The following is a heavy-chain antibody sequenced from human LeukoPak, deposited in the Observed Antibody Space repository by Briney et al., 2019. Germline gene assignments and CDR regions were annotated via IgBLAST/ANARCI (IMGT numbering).Heavy chain of an antibody. CDR2: IYPDDSRT. J-gene: IGHJ4*02. Sequence: GESLKISCKGSGYRFTKSWIGWVRQMPGEGLEWLGIIYPDDSRTRYSPSFQGQVTISADKSISTAYLQWSSLKASDTAMYYCARQTSGGNSECDYWGQGTLVTVSS. CDR1: GYRFTKSW. V-gene: IGHV5-51*01. CDR3: ARQTSGGNSECDY. D-gene: IGHD4-23*01.